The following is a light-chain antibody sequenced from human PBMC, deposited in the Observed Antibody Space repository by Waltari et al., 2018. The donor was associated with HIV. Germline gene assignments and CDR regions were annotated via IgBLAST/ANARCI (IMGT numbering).Light chain of an antibody. CDR3: QQSYSTPRVT. V-gene: IGKV1-39*01. J-gene: IGKJ4*01. Sequence: DIQMTNSPSSLSASVRDRVTITCRASQSISSYLTWYKQKLGNATKLLIYAASSLQSWGPARFIGSGSGTDFTLTISSLQPEDYATDYCQQSYSTPRVTFGGGTKVEIK. CDR1: QSISSY. CDR2: AAS.